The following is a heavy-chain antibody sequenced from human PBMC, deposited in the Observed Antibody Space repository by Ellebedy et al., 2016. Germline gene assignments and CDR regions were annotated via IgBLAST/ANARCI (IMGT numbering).Heavy chain of an antibody. CDR2: IKRETDGGTT. Sequence: GESLKISCAASSFTMDDAWMHWVRQAPGKGLEWVGRIKRETDGGTTDYAAPVKGRFTISRDDSKNTLFLQMNSLKTDDTAVYYCFTDDAYGGCWGQGTLVTVSS. CDR1: SFTMDDAW. D-gene: IGHD3-10*01. CDR3: FTDDAYGGC. V-gene: IGHV3-15*07. J-gene: IGHJ4*02.